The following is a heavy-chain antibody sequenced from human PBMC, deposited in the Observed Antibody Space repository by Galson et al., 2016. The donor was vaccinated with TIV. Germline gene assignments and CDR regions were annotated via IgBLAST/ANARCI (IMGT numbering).Heavy chain of an antibody. Sequence: SVKVSCKASGGTFSSYAISWVRQAPGQGLEWMGGIIPIFGTANYAQKFQGRVTITADESTSTAYMELSSLRSEDTAGYYCARGSAAITIFGVDYYYGMDVWGQGTTVTVSS. V-gene: IGHV1-69*13. J-gene: IGHJ6*02. CDR3: ARGSAAITIFGVDYYYGMDV. CDR1: GGTFSSYA. D-gene: IGHD3-3*01. CDR2: IIPIFGTA.